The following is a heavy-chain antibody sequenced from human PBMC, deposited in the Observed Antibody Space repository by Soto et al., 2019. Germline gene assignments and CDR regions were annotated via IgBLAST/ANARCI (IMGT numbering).Heavy chain of an antibody. J-gene: IGHJ4*02. CDR1: GVTFSNYW. Sequence: EVQLVESGGGLVQPGGSLRLSCAASGVTFSNYWMDWVRQAPGKGLVWVSRIKRDGSSISYADSVKGRVTISRDNAKNTLSLQRNSLRAEDTAVYYCAREGGRGGDLAYWGQGTLVTVSS. CDR3: AREGGRGGDLAY. CDR2: IKRDGSSI. D-gene: IGHD2-21*02. V-gene: IGHV3-74*01.